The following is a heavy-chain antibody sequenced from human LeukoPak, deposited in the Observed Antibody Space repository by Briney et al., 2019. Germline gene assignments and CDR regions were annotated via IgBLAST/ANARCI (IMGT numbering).Heavy chain of an antibody. CDR3: ARDGYGIMYSMDV. D-gene: IGHD3-16*01. CDR2: IKEDGSEK. V-gene: IGHV3-7*01. CDR1: GFTFSTSW. J-gene: IGHJ6*03. Sequence: GGSLRLFCAASGFTFSTSWVTWVRQAPGKGLEWVANIKEDGSEKYYVGSVKGRFTIPRDNAKNSLYLQMNSLRAEDTAVYYCARDGYGIMYSMDVCGKGTTVTISS.